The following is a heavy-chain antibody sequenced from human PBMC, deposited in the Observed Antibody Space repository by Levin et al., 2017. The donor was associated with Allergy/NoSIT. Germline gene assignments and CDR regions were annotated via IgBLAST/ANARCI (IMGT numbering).Heavy chain of an antibody. J-gene: IGHJ3*02. Sequence: PGGSLRLSCAASGFTFSSYGMHWVRQAPGKGLEWVAVISYDGSNKYYADSVKGRFTISRDNSKNTLYLQMNSLRAEDTAVYYCAKSITMVRGAKGVAFDIWGQGTMVTVSS. D-gene: IGHD3-10*01. CDR3: AKSITMVRGAKGVAFDI. CDR1: GFTFSSYG. CDR2: ISYDGSNK. V-gene: IGHV3-30*18.